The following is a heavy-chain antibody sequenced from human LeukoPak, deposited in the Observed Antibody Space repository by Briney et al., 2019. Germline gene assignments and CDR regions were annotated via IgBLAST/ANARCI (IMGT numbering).Heavy chain of an antibody. J-gene: IGHJ6*02. Sequence: SETLSLTCTVSGGSISSYYWSWIRHPPGKGLEWIGYIYYSGSTNYNPSLKIRVTISVDTSKNRFSLKLTSVTAADTAVYYCARQVAAAGPPSYYYYYGMDVWGQGTTVTVSS. CDR1: GGSISSYY. V-gene: IGHV4-59*08. CDR3: ARQVAAAGPPSYYYYYGMDV. CDR2: IYYSGST. D-gene: IGHD6-13*01.